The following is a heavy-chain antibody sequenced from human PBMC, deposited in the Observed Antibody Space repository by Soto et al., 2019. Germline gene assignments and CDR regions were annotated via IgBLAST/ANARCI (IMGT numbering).Heavy chain of an antibody. Sequence: QVQLVQSGAEVKKPGSSVKVSCKASGGTFSSYAISWVRQAPGQGLEWMGGIIPIFGTANYAQHFQGRVPITAEKSPSTAYMELSSLRSEDTAVYYCARDWSEYGDYGFDVGSYGMDVWGQGTTVTVSS. CDR1: GGTFSSYA. V-gene: IGHV1-69*14. CDR3: ARDWSEYGDYGFDVGSYGMDV. D-gene: IGHD4-17*01. CDR2: IIPIFGTA. J-gene: IGHJ6*02.